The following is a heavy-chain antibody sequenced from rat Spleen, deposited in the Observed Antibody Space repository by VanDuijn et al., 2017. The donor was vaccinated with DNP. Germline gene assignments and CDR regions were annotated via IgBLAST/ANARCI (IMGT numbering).Heavy chain of an antibody. CDR3: TRYNSGYNFFDY. V-gene: IGHV5-22*01. D-gene: IGHD4-3*01. CDR2: IGYDGDSN. Sequence: EVQLVESGGDLVQPGRSLKLSCAASGFTFSDYYMAWVRQTPTEGLAWVAYIGYDGDSNYNGDSVKGRFTISRDNAKSTLYLQMNSLTSEDMATYYCTRYNSGYNFFDYWGQGVMVTVSS. CDR1: GFTFSDYY. J-gene: IGHJ2*01.